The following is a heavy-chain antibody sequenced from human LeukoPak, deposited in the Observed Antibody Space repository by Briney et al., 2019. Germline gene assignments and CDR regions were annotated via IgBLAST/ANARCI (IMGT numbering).Heavy chain of an antibody. CDR2: IYYSGST. J-gene: IGHJ4*02. V-gene: IGHV4-59*01. CDR1: GGSISSYY. CDR3: ARGLPSSIRLYFDY. D-gene: IGHD2-2*01. Sequence: SGTLSLTCTVSGGSISSYYWSWIRQPPGKGLEWIGYIYYSGSTNYNPSLKSRVTISVDTSKNQFSLKLSSVTAADTAVYYCARGLPSSIRLYFDYWGQGTLVTVSS.